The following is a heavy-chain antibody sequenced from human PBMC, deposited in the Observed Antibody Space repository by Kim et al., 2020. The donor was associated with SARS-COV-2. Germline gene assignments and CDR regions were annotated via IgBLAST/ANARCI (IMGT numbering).Heavy chain of an antibody. CDR3: ARTGFRYSSSWYGGSYYFDY. Sequence: SETLSLTCAVYGGSFSGYYWSWIRQPPGKGLEWIGEINHSGSTNYNPSLKSRVTISVDTSKNQFSLKLSSVTAADTAVYYCARTGFRYSSSWYGGSYYFDYWGQGTLVTVSS. V-gene: IGHV4-34*01. J-gene: IGHJ4*02. D-gene: IGHD6-13*01. CDR2: INHSGST. CDR1: GGSFSGYY.